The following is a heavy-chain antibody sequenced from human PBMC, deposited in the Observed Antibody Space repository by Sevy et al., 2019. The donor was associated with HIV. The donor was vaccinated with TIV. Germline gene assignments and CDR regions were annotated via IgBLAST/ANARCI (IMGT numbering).Heavy chain of an antibody. D-gene: IGHD2-21*01. CDR2: IYRGDIL. J-gene: IGHJ4*02. Sequence: GGSLRLSCAASGLAVSDNYMNWVRQAPGKGLEWVSVIYRGDILYYADFVRGRFTISRDTDKNMVYLQVNSLRVEDTVVYYCARGLGGYGKAYYFDIWGQGTLVTVSS. V-gene: IGHV3-53*01. CDR1: GLAVSDNY. CDR3: ARGLGGYGKAYYFDI.